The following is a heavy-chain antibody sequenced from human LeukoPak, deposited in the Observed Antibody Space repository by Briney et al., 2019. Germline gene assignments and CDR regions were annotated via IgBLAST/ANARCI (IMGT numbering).Heavy chain of an antibody. CDR3: ARDQTYYYDSSGPHAFDI. D-gene: IGHD3-22*01. CDR1: GGTFSSYA. J-gene: IGHJ3*02. V-gene: IGHV1-69*05. Sequence: ASVKVSCKASGGTFSSYAISWVRQAPGHGREWMGRIIPIFGTANYTQKFQARVTITTDESTSTAYMELSSLRSEDTAVYYCARDQTYYYDSSGPHAFDIWGQGTMVTVSS. CDR2: IIPIFGTA.